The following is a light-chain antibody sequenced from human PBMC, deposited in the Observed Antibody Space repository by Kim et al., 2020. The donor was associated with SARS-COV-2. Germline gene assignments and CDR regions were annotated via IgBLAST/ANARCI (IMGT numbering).Light chain of an antibody. V-gene: IGKV1-5*03. J-gene: IGKJ3*01. CDR1: QSISSW. Sequence: AYVGDRVTITCRASQSISSWLAWYQPKPGNAPKLLIYKASSLESGVPSRFSGSGSGTEFTLTISSLQPDDFATYYCQQYNSYSHTFGPETKVDIK. CDR3: QQYNSYSHT. CDR2: KAS.